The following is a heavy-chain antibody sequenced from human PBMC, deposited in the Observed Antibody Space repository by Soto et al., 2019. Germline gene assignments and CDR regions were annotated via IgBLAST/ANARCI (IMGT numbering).Heavy chain of an antibody. CDR3: AKGRGGSGSLNPRVDF. CDR2: ISGGGDTT. D-gene: IGHD3-10*01. J-gene: IGHJ4*02. Sequence: EVQLLESGGGLVQPGGSLRLSCAASGFTFNNYAMTWVRQAPGKGLEWVSAISGGGDTTSYADSVKGRFTVSRDGSKNTLYLQMSSLRAEDTALYYCAKGRGGSGSLNPRVDFWAQGTLVTVSS. V-gene: IGHV3-23*01. CDR1: GFTFNNYA.